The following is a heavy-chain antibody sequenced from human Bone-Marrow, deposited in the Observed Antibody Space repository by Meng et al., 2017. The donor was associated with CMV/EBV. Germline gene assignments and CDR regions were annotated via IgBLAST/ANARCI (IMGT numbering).Heavy chain of an antibody. V-gene: IGHV4-39*01. CDR1: GGSISKTNSY. Sequence: SETLSLTCTVSGGSISKTNSYWGWIRQPPGKGPEWIGIISYSGSTSYNPSLKSRVTISVDTSKNQFSLNLNSVTAADTAVDYCAKNVVGGWFDPWGQGTLVTVYS. CDR2: ISYSGST. J-gene: IGHJ5*02. D-gene: IGHD2-15*01. CDR3: AKNVVGGWFDP.